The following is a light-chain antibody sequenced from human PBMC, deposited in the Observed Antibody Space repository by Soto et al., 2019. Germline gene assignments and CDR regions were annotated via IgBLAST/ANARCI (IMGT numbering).Light chain of an antibody. CDR3: SSYTSSSTLV. CDR2: EVS. V-gene: IGLV2-14*01. CDR1: SSDVGGHNY. J-gene: IGLJ2*01. Sequence: QSALTQPASVSGAPGQSITISCTGTSSDVGGHNYVSWYQQHPGKAPKLMIYEVSNRPSGISNRFPGSKSGNTASLTISGLQAEDEADYYCSSYTSSSTLVFGGGTKVTVL.